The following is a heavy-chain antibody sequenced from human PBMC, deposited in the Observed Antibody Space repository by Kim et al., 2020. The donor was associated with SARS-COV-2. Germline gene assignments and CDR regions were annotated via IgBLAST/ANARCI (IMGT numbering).Heavy chain of an antibody. D-gene: IGHD5-12*01. V-gene: IGHV4-31*03. Sequence: SETLSLTCTVSGGSISSGGYYWSWIRQHPGKGLEWIGYIYYSGSTYYNPSLKSRVTISVDTSKNQFSLKLSSVTAADTAVYYCARSPSIVATTPYFDYWGQGTLVTVSS. CDR3: ARSPSIVATTPYFDY. CDR1: GGSISSGGYY. CDR2: IYYSGST. J-gene: IGHJ4*02.